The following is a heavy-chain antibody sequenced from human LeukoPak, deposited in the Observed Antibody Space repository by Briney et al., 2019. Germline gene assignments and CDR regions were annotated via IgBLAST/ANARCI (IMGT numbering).Heavy chain of an antibody. J-gene: IGHJ3*02. Sequence: PSETLSLTCTVSGGSISSSSYYWGWIRQPPGKGLEWIGSIYYSGSTYYNPSLKSRVTISVYTSKNQFSLKLSSVTAADTAVYYCARPSGGILTPFDIWGQGTMVTVSS. D-gene: IGHD2-8*01. CDR2: IYYSGST. V-gene: IGHV4-39*01. CDR1: GGSISSSSYY. CDR3: ARPSGGILTPFDI.